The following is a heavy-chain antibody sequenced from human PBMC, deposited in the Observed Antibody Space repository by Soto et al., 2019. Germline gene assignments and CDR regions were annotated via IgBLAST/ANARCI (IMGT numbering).Heavy chain of an antibody. J-gene: IGHJ4*02. D-gene: IGHD6-6*01. V-gene: IGHV4-4*02. CDR2: IYHSGST. CDR1: GGSISSSNW. Sequence: LSETLSLTCAVSGGSISSSNWWSWVRQPPGKGLEWIGEIYHSGSTNYNPSLKSRVTISVDKSKNQFSLKLSSVTAADTAVYYCARGSLAARPVSDYWGQGTLVTVSS. CDR3: ARGSLAARPVSDY.